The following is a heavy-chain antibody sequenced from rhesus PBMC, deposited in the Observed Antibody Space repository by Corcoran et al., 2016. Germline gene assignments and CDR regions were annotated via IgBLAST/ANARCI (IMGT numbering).Heavy chain of an antibody. D-gene: IGHD2-27*01. Sequence: QVQLQASGPGLLKTSETLSLTCAVSGGSISGGYSWGWIRPPPGKGLEGSGSKDSSNGKTYYNPYIKRRATRSTDTSKNQFSLKMSSVTAADAAGYDCARDARYSYYVDYWGQGVLVTVSS. CDR3: ARDARYSYYVDY. V-gene: IGHV4S7*01. CDR2: KDSSNGKT. J-gene: IGHJ4*01. CDR1: GGSISGGYS.